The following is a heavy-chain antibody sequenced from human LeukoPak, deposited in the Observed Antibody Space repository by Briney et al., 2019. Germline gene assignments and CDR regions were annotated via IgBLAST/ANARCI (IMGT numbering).Heavy chain of an antibody. CDR2: INSDGSST. CDR1: GLNFSSYW. D-gene: IGHD3-9*01. Sequence: GGSLRLSCAASGLNFSSYWMHWVRQAPGKGLVWVSHINSDGSSTTYADSVKGRFTISRDNAKNTLYLQMNSLRAEDTALYYCATSSCDIPGYYDYWGQGTLVTVSS. J-gene: IGHJ4*02. CDR3: ATSSCDIPGYYDY. V-gene: IGHV3-74*01.